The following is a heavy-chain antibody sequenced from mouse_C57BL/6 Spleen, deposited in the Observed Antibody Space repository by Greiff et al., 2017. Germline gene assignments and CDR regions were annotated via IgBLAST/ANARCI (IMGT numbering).Heavy chain of an antibody. J-gene: IGHJ1*03. D-gene: IGHD1-1*01. CDR3: AREGYGSSYGYFDV. V-gene: IGHV3-6*01. CDR1: GYSITSGYY. Sequence: VQLKESGPGLVKPSQSLSLTCSVTGYSITSGYYWNWIRQFPGNKLEWMGYISYDGSNNYNPSLKNRISITPDTSKNQFFLKLNSVTTEDTATYYCAREGYGSSYGYFDVWGTGTTVTVSS. CDR2: ISYDGSN.